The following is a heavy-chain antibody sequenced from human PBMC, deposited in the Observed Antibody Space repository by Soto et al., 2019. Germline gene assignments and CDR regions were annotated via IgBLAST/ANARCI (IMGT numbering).Heavy chain of an antibody. Sequence: ASVKVSCKGSAYTFTGYFFHWLRQAPGQGLEWFGWINPNTGGTRYAQKFQGRVTMTRDTSLTTAYMELSSRRSDDKDVYYCGRGEGYTSGFGSSRIDASAQGTPVTVS. D-gene: IGHD5-18*01. V-gene: IGHV1-2*02. CDR3: GRGEGYTSGFGSSRIDA. J-gene: IGHJ5*02. CDR1: AYTFTGYF. CDR2: INPNTGGT.